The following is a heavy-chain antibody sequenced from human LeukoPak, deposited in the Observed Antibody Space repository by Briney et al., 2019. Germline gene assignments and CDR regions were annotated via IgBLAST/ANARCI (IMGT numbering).Heavy chain of an antibody. CDR2: IIPIFGTA. J-gene: IGHJ4*02. Sequence: LVKVSCKASGGTFSSYAISWVRQAPGQGLEWMGRIIPIFGTANYAQKFQGRVTITTDESTSTAYMELSSLRSEDTAVYYCARENYYDSSGYYYVDDYWGQGTLVTVSS. D-gene: IGHD3-22*01. CDR1: GGTFSSYA. V-gene: IGHV1-69*05. CDR3: ARENYYDSSGYYYVDDY.